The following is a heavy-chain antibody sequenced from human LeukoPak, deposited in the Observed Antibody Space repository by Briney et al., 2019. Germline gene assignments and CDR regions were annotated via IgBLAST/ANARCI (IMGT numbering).Heavy chain of an antibody. CDR2: ISRDDDK. Sequence: SGPTLVKPTETLTLTCTFSGFSLNTHGLGVGWVCQAPVKALEWLALISRDDDKRYRPSLKSRLTITKDTSKNQVALTLANLDPVDTATYYCAHTGSAHGDDWFDPWGQGTLVTVSS. J-gene: IGHJ5*02. V-gene: IGHV2-5*02. D-gene: IGHD7-27*01. CDR3: AHTGSAHGDDWFDP. CDR1: GFSLNTHGLG.